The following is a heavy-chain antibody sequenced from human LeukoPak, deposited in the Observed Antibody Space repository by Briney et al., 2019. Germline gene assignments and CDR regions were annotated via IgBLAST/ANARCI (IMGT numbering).Heavy chain of an antibody. V-gene: IGHV3-74*01. CDR2: INSDGSST. CDR1: GFTFSSYW. Sequence: HPGGSLRLSCAASGFTFSSYWMHWVRQAPGKGLVWVSRINSDGSSTSYAGSVKGRFTISRDNAKNTLYLQMNSLRAEDTAVYYCARPDYGDYKIDYWGQGTLVTVSS. CDR3: ARPDYGDYKIDY. J-gene: IGHJ4*02. D-gene: IGHD4-17*01.